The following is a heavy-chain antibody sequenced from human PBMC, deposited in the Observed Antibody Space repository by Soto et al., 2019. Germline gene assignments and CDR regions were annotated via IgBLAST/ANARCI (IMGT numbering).Heavy chain of an antibody. D-gene: IGHD4-17*01. CDR3: ARKPTTVTSLHRYFDY. CDR1: GGSISSGGYY. CDR2: IYYSGST. V-gene: IGHV4-31*03. J-gene: IGHJ4*02. Sequence: SETLSLTCTVSGGSISSGGYYWSWIRQHPGKGLEWIGYIYYSGSTYYNPSLKSRVTISVDTSKNQFSLKLSSVTAADTAVYYCARKPTTVTSLHRYFDYWGQGTLVTVSS.